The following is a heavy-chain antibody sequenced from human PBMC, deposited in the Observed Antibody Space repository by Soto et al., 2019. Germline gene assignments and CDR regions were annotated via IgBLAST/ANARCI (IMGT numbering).Heavy chain of an antibody. CDR3: ARGSAVTASSQLPYV. Sequence: GGSLRLSCATSGFILSDCAMNWVRQAPGKGLEWVSYISSSSSVIDYADSVKGRFTVSRDNARNTLYLQMNSLRAEDTAVYYCARGSAVTASSQLPYVWGQGTTVTVSS. CDR1: GFILSDCA. J-gene: IGHJ6*02. V-gene: IGHV3-48*01. CDR2: ISSSSSVI. D-gene: IGHD2-21*02.